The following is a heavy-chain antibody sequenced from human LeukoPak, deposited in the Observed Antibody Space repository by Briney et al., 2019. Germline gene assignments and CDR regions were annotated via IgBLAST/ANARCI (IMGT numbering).Heavy chain of an antibody. CDR2: IHPGNSDI. Sequence: GESLKISCKGSGYNFANYWIAWVRQMPGKGLEWMGIIHPGNSDIRYSPSFQGQVTISAGKSISTAYLQWSSLKASDTAIYYCARAPTGLPNWFDPWGQGTLVTVSS. V-gene: IGHV5-51*01. CDR1: GYNFANYW. J-gene: IGHJ5*02. CDR3: ARAPTGLPNWFDP. D-gene: IGHD2-8*02.